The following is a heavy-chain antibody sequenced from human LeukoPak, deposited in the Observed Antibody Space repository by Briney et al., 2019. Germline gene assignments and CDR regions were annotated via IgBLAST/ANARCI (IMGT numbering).Heavy chain of an antibody. Sequence: ASVKVSCKASGYTFTSYYMHWVRQAPGQGLECMGIINPSGGSTTYAQKFQGRVTMTRDTSTSTVYMELSSLRSEDTAVYYCARKLLTGAGFDPWGQGTLVTVSS. CDR1: GYTFTSYY. J-gene: IGHJ5*02. V-gene: IGHV1-46*01. CDR2: INPSGGST. D-gene: IGHD3-9*01. CDR3: ARKLLTGAGFDP.